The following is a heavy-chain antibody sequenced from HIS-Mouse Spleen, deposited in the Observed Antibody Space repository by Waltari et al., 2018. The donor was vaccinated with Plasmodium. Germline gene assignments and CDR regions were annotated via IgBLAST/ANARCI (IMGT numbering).Heavy chain of an antibody. D-gene: IGHD6-6*01. V-gene: IGHV2-70*15. Sequence: QVTLRESGPALVKPTQTLTLTCTFSGFSLSTSGMCVTWIRQPPGKALEWLARMYWDDDKYYSTSRKTRLTISKDTSKNQVVLTMTNMDPVDTATYYCARTTYSSSSAKYYYYGMDVWGQGTTVTVSS. CDR3: ARTTYSSSSAKYYYYGMDV. J-gene: IGHJ6*02. CDR2: MYWDDDK. CDR1: GFSLSTSGMC.